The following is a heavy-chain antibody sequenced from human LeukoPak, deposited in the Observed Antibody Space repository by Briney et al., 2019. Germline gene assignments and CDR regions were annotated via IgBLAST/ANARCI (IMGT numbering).Heavy chain of an antibody. J-gene: IGHJ5*02. Sequence: PSETLSLTCTVSGGSISSYYWSWIRQPAGKGREWIGRLYSSGSTNYNPSLKSRVTMSVDTSKNQFSLKLSSVTAAETAVYYCASSSAGLSNWFDPWGQGTLVTVSS. D-gene: IGHD6-19*01. CDR3: ASSSAGLSNWFDP. CDR1: GGSISSYY. V-gene: IGHV4-4*07. CDR2: LYSSGST.